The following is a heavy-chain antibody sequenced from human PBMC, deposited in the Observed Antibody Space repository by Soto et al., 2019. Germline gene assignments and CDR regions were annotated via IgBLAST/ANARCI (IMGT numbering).Heavy chain of an antibody. D-gene: IGHD3-3*01. Sequence: GASVKVSCKASGYTFTSYAMNWVRQAPGQGLEWMGWINTNTGNPTYAQGFTGRFVFSLDTSVSTAYLQICSLKAEDTAVYYCARSDDFWSAAISYGMDVWGQGTTVTVSS. CDR2: INTNTGNP. V-gene: IGHV7-4-1*01. CDR3: ARSDDFWSAAISYGMDV. CDR1: GYTFTSYA. J-gene: IGHJ6*02.